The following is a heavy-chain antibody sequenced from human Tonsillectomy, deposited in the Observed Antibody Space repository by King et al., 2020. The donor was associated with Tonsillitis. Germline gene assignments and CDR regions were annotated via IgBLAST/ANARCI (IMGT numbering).Heavy chain of an antibody. CDR2: IFSNDEK. V-gene: IGHV2-26*01. CDR3: ARTGFWSGYYTFHFDY. Sequence: VTLKESGPVLVKPTETLTLTCTVSGFSLSNTRLGVSWIRQPPGKALEWLAHIFSNDEKSYSSSLKNRLTISKDTSKSQVVLTMTNMDPVDTATYYCARTGFWSGYYTFHFDYWGQGTLVTVSS. J-gene: IGHJ4*02. D-gene: IGHD3-3*01. CDR1: GFSLSNTRLG.